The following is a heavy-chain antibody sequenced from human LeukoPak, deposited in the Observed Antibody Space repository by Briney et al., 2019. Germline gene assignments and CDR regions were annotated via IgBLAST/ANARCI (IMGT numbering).Heavy chain of an antibody. D-gene: IGHD1-26*01. CDR2: ISAYSGNT. CDR1: GYTFTSYG. J-gene: IGHJ4*02. V-gene: IGHV1-18*01. CDR3: ARAAYSGRSPYYFDY. Sequence: GASVKVSCKASGYTFTSYGLSWVRQAPGQGLEWMGWISAYSGNTNYAQKLQGRVTLTTDTSTSTAYMELRSLRSDDTAVYYCARAAYSGRSPYYFDYWGQGTLVTVSS.